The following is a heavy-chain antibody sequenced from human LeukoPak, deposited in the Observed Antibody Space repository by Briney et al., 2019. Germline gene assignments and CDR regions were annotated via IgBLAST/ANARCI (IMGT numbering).Heavy chain of an antibody. CDR2: IYYSGST. Sequence: SETLSLTCAVSGGSISSGGYSWSWIRQPPGKGLEWIGYIYYSGSTYYNPSLKSRVTISVDTSKNQFSLKLSSVTAADTAVYYCARNFGYFDYWGQGTLVTVSS. D-gene: IGHD2/OR15-2a*01. J-gene: IGHJ4*02. CDR3: ARNFGYFDY. CDR1: GGSISSGGYS. V-gene: IGHV4-30-4*07.